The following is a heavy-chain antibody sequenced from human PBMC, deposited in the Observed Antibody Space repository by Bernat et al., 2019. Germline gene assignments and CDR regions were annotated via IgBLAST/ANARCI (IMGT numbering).Heavy chain of an antibody. CDR1: GFTFSSYW. Sequence: EVQLVESGGGLVQPGGSLRLSCAASGFTFSSYWMHWVRQAPGKGLVWFSRINSDGSSTSYADSVKGRFTISRANAKNTLYLQMNSLRAEDTAVYYCAREAVVTPEGWFDPWGQGTLVTVSS. V-gene: IGHV3-74*01. CDR3: AREAVVTPEGWFDP. CDR2: INSDGSST. J-gene: IGHJ5*02. D-gene: IGHD2-21*02.